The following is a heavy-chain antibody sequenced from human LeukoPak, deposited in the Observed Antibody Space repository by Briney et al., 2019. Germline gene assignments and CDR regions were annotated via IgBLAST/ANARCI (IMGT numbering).Heavy chain of an antibody. CDR1: GYTFTSYD. CDR2: MNPNSGNT. CDR3: ARVDGGVATSGYYYYYYMDV. V-gene: IGHV1-8*01. Sequence: GASVKVSCKASGYTFTSYDINWVRQATGQGLEWMGWMNPNSGNTGYAQKFQGRVTMTRNTSISTAYMELSSLRSEDTAVYYCARVDGGVATSGYYYYYYMDVWGKRTTVTVSS. D-gene: IGHD5-12*01. J-gene: IGHJ6*03.